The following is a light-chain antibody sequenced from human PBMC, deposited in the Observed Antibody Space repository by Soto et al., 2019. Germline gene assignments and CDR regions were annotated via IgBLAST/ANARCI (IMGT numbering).Light chain of an antibody. CDR1: SSDVGTSNY. Sequence: QSALTQPASVSGSPGQSITLSCTGSSSDVGTSNYVSWYQLHPGRAPKLMIYDVSNRPSGVSNRFSGSKSGITASLTISGLQTEDEADYYCTSYTSSTTYVFGTGTKLTVL. J-gene: IGLJ1*01. CDR2: DVS. V-gene: IGLV2-14*03. CDR3: TSYTSSTTYV.